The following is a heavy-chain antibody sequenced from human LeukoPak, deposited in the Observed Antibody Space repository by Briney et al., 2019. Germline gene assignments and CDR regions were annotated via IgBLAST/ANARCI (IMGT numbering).Heavy chain of an antibody. CDR2: IYYSGTT. Sequence: SETLSLTCTVSGDSITNSDYYWAWIRQPPGKGLEWIAIIYYSGTTYYSPSLKSRVTISVDTSKNQSSLNLSSVTAADTAMYYCARHSKGLSVRAYVYWGQGTLVFVSS. CDR3: ARHSKGLSVRAYVY. D-gene: IGHD3-10*01. V-gene: IGHV4-39*01. J-gene: IGHJ4*02. CDR1: GDSITNSDYY.